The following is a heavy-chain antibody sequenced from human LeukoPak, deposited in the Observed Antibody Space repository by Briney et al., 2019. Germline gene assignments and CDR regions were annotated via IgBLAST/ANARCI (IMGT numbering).Heavy chain of an antibody. CDR2: ISAYNGNT. J-gene: IGHJ4*02. CDR3: ARDSRKWFGELSSDX. Sequence: ASVKVSCKASGYTFTSYGISWVRQAPGQGLEWMGWISAYNGNTNYAQKLQGRVTMTTDTSTSTAYMELRSLRSDDTAVYYCARDSRKWFGELSSDXXXQGTLVTVSS. V-gene: IGHV1-18*01. D-gene: IGHD3-10*01. CDR1: GYTFTSYG.